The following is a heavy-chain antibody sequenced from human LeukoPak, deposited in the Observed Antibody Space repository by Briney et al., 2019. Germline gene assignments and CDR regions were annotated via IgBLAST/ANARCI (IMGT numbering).Heavy chain of an antibody. CDR3: ARVSSPWSPRDAFDI. Sequence: SQTLSLTCAISGDSVSSNSATWNWIRQSPSRGLEWLGRTYYKSKWYSDYAVSVKSRITINSDTSKNHFSLQLNSVTPEDTAVYYRARVSSPWSPRDAFDIWGQGTMVTVSS. J-gene: IGHJ3*02. V-gene: IGHV6-1*01. D-gene: IGHD1-26*01. CDR1: GDSVSSNSAT. CDR2: TYYKSKWYS.